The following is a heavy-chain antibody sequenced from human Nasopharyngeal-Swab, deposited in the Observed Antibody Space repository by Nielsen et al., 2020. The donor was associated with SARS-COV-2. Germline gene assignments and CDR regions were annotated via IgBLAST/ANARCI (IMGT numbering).Heavy chain of an antibody. J-gene: IGHJ4*02. CDR3: ARHTVATPISHYFDY. V-gene: IGHV4-59*08. CDR1: GGSISSYY. D-gene: IGHD4-17*01. CDR2: IYYSGST. Sequence: SETLSLTCTVSGGSISSYYWSWIRQPPGKGLEWIGCIYYSGSTNYNPSLKSRVTISVDTSKNQFSLKLSSVTAADTAVYYCARHTVATPISHYFDYWGQGTLVTVSS.